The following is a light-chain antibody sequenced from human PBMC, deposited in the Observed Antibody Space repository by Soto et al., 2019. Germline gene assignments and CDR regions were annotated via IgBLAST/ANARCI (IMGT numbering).Light chain of an antibody. CDR1: PSVSSSY. J-gene: IGKJ1*01. V-gene: IGKV3-20*01. CDR2: GAS. Sequence: EIVLTQSPGTLSLSPGERVTLSCRASPSVSSSYLAWYQQKPGQAPRLLIYGASSRATGIPDRFSGSGSGTDFTITISRLEPEDFAVYYCQQFGSSPWTFGQGTKVEVK. CDR3: QQFGSSPWT.